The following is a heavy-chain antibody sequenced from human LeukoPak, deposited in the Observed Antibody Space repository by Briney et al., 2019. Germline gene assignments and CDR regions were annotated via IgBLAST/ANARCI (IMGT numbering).Heavy chain of an antibody. CDR2: MNPNSGNT. J-gene: IGHJ3*02. CDR3: AREECSSTSCYMVYAFDI. CDR1: GYTFTSYD. D-gene: IGHD2-2*02. V-gene: IGHV1-8*03. Sequence: ASVKVSCKASGYTFTSYDINWVRQATGQGLEWMGWMNPNSGNTGYAQKFQGRVTIARNTSISTAYMELSSLRSEDTAVYYCAREECSSTSCYMVYAFDIWGQGTMVTVSS.